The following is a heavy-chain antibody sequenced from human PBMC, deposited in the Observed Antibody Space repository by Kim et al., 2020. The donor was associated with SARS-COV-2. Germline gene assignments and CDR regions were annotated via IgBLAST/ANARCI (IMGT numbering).Heavy chain of an antibody. V-gene: IGHV1-69*13. D-gene: IGHD3-10*01. J-gene: IGHJ6*02. CDR1: GGTFSSYA. CDR2: IIPIFGTA. Sequence: SVKVSCKASGGTFSSYAISWVRQAPGQGLEWMGGIIPIFGTANYAQKFQGRVTITADESTSTAYMELSSLRSEDTAVYYCARNYYGSGSTTLGAYYYYYGMDVWGQGTTVTVSS. CDR3: ARNYYGSGSTTLGAYYYYYGMDV.